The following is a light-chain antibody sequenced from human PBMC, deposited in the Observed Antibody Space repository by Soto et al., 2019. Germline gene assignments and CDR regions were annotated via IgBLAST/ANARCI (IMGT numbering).Light chain of an antibody. J-gene: IGLJ2*01. Sequence: QSVLTQPASVSGSPGQSITISCTGTSSDVGGYNYVSWYQQHPGKAPKLMIYDVSNRPSGVSNRFSGSKSGNTASLTISGRQAEDEADYYCCSYTSSSPYVVFGGGTKLTVL. CDR1: SSDVGGYNY. CDR3: CSYTSSSPYVV. V-gene: IGLV2-14*01. CDR2: DVS.